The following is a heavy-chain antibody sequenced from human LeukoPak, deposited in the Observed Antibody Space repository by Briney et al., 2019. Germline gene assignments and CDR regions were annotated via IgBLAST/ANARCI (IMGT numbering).Heavy chain of an antibody. V-gene: IGHV3-48*03. CDR2: ISSSGSTI. J-gene: IGHJ4*02. Sequence: PGGSLRLSCAASGFTFSSYEMNWVRQAPGKGLEWVSYISSSGSTIYYADSVKGRFTISRDNAKNSLYLQMNSLRAEDTAVYYCARGGAYYYGSGRYVPPLWYFDYWGQGTLVTVSS. CDR1: GFTFSSYE. CDR3: ARGGAYYYGSGRYVPPLWYFDY. D-gene: IGHD3-10*01.